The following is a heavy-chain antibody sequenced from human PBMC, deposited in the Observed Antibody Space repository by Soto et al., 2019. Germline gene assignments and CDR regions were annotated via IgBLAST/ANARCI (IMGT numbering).Heavy chain of an antibody. CDR3: AKGGGWGLKNGFNN. Sequence: EVQLVESGGGLVQPGRSLRLSCAASGFTFNDYAMHWVRQVPGKGLEWVSGINWNSGKSDYADSVKGRFTISRDNAKNSLNLQMNSLRAEDTALYYCAKGGGWGLKNGFNNWGQGTIVTVSS. CDR1: GFTFNDYA. J-gene: IGHJ3*02. CDR2: INWNSGKS. D-gene: IGHD3-16*01. V-gene: IGHV3-9*01.